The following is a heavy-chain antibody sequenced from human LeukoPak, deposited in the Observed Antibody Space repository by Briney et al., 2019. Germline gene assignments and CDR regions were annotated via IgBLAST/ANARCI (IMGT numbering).Heavy chain of an antibody. Sequence: ASVKVSCKASGYSFTSYDISWVRQATGQGLEWMGWMNPNRGNTGYAQKFQGRVTWTRNTSISTAYMELSSLRSEDTAVYYCARDITGVIAAAGTPTDAFDIWGQGTMVTVSS. CDR1: GYSFTSYD. V-gene: IGHV1-8*01. CDR3: ARDITGVIAAAGTPTDAFDI. J-gene: IGHJ3*02. CDR2: MNPNRGNT. D-gene: IGHD6-13*01.